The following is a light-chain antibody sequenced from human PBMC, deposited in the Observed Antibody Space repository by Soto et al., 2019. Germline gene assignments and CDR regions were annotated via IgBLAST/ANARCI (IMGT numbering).Light chain of an antibody. J-gene: IGKJ1*01. Sequence: EIVLPQSPGTLSLSPGERATLSCRASQSISSSDLAWYQHRPGQAPRLLIYAASSRATGIPVRFSGSGSGTDFTLSISRLEPEEFAVYYCQHYGSSSWTFGQGTKVDIK. CDR3: QHYGSSSWT. CDR1: QSISSSD. V-gene: IGKV3-20*01. CDR2: AAS.